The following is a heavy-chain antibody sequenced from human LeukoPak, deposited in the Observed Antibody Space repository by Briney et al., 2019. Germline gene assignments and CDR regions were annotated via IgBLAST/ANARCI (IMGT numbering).Heavy chain of an antibody. D-gene: IGHD1-7*01. CDR2: ISSSGGST. CDR3: AKDLWNSGLDY. Sequence: GGSLRLSCAASGFAFISYDMSWVRQAPGKGLEWVSSISSSGGSTFYADSVKGRFTISRDNSKNTLYLQMNSLRAEDTAVYYRAKDLWNSGLDYWGQGTLVTVSS. V-gene: IGHV3-23*01. CDR1: GFAFISYD. J-gene: IGHJ4*02.